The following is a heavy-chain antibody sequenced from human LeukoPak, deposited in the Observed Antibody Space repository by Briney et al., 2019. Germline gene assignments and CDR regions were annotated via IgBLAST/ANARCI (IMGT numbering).Heavy chain of an antibody. V-gene: IGHV3-23*01. CDR2: ISGSGGST. Sequence: GGSLRLSCAASGFTFSSYAMSWVPQAPGKGLEWVSAISGSGGSTYYADSVKGRFTMSRDNSKNTLHLQMNSLRAADRAVYYCAKLWFGESAHFDYWGQGTLVTVSA. J-gene: IGHJ4*02. CDR3: AKLWFGESAHFDY. CDR1: GFTFSSYA. D-gene: IGHD3-10*01.